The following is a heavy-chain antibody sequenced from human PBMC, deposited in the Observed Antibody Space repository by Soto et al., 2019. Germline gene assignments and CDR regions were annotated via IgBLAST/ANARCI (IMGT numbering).Heavy chain of an antibody. V-gene: IGHV4-39*01. CDR3: ARHPFWYFDL. CDR1: GGSISRSSYY. J-gene: IGHJ2*01. Sequence: QMHLQESGPGLVKPPETLSLTCAVSGGSISRSSYYWGRVRQPPGKGLEWIGSVYYTGTTYYNPSLKSRVSISVDTSDNQFSLTVTSVTAADTAVYYCARHPFWYFDLWGRGSLVSVSS. CDR2: VYYTGTT.